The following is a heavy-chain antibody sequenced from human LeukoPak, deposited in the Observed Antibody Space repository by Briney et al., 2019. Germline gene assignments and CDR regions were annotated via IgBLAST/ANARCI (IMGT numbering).Heavy chain of an antibody. CDR1: GFTFSSYW. Sequence: GGSLRLSCAASGFTFSSYWMHWVRQAPGKGLVRVSRITSDGSITVYADSVKGRFTISRDNAKNTLFLQMNSLRAEDTAVYYCARDGDSTVDFDYWGQGSLVTVSS. V-gene: IGHV3-74*01. D-gene: IGHD4-23*01. CDR3: ARDGDSTVDFDY. J-gene: IGHJ4*02. CDR2: ITSDGSIT.